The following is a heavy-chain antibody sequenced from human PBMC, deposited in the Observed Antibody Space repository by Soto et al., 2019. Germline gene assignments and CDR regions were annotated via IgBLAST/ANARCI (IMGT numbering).Heavy chain of an antibody. CDR2: IIPVFGTT. CDR1: GGLFSSFA. Sequence: QGQLVQSGPEVKKPGSSVKVSCKDSGGLFSSFAISWVRQVPGQGLEWLGGIIPVFGTTNYAEKFQGRVTMTADESMNTAYMDLCGLTSGATVVYYCERVGGAYVWFNDVWGQGTLVTVSS. CDR3: ERVGGAYVWFNDV. V-gene: IGHV1-69*01. J-gene: IGHJ4*02. D-gene: IGHD3-16*01.